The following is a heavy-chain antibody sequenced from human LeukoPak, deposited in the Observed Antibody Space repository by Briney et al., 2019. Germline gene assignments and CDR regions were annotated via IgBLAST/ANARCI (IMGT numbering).Heavy chain of an antibody. J-gene: IGHJ4*02. Sequence: PSETLSLTCTVSGYSISSGYYWGWIRQPPGKGLEWIGSIYHSGSTNYNPSLKSRVTISVDTSKNQFTLKLYSVTAADTAVYYCARGGDYGDYVFHYWGQGTLVTVSS. CDR3: ARGGDYGDYVFHY. V-gene: IGHV4-38-2*02. CDR1: GYSISSGYY. D-gene: IGHD4-17*01. CDR2: IYHSGST.